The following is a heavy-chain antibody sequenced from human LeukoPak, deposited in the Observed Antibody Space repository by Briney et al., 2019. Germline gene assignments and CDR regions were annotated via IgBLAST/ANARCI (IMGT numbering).Heavy chain of an antibody. J-gene: IGHJ5*02. V-gene: IGHV4-34*01. CDR2: INHSGST. Sequence: SETLSLTCAVYGGSFSGYYWSWIRQPPGKGLEWIGEINHSGSTNYNPPLKSRVTISVDTSKNQFSLKLSSVTAAYTAVYYCARAVRVEMATSGLPEPKTKGSSPNENWFDPWGQGTLVTVSS. D-gene: IGHD5-24*01. CDR3: ARAVRVEMATSGLPEPKTKGSSPNENWFDP. CDR1: GGSFSGYY.